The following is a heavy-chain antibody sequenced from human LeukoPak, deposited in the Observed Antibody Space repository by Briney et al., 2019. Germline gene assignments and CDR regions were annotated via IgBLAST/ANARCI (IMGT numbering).Heavy chain of an antibody. V-gene: IGHV1-2*06. J-gene: IGHJ5*02. CDR2: INCNSGGT. Sequence: GASVKVSCKASGYPFTGYYVHWVRQAPGQGLEWMGRINCNSGGTNYAQKFQGRVTMTRDTSISTAYMELNRLRSDDTAVYYCARDPWGGDIVVVPAAIRDPWGQGTLVTVSS. CDR1: GYPFTGYY. CDR3: ARDPWGGDIVVVPAAIRDP. D-gene: IGHD2-2*01.